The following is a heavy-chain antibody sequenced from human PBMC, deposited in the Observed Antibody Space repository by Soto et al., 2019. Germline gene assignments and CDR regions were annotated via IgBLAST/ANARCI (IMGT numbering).Heavy chain of an antibody. J-gene: IGHJ4*02. CDR1: GGSISSYY. CDR3: ARASTSSGYYNFDY. CDR2: IYYSGST. Sequence: SETLSLTCTVSGGSISSYYWSWIRQPPGKGLEWIGYIYYSGSTNYNPSLKSRVTISVDTSKNQFSLKLSSVTAADTAVYYCARASTSSGYYNFDYWGQGNLVTVSS. D-gene: IGHD3-22*01. V-gene: IGHV4-59*01.